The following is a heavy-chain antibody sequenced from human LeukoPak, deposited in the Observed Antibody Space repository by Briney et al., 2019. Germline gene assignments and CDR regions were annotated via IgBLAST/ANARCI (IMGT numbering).Heavy chain of an antibody. Sequence: ASVKVSCKVSGYTLTELSMHWVRQAPGKGLEWMGGFDPEDGETIYAQKFQGRVTMTEDTSTDTAYMELSSLRSEDTAVYYCAIGDHTAITRPGAFDIWGQGTMVTVSS. CDR3: AIGDHTAITRPGAFDI. CDR1: GYTLTELS. V-gene: IGHV1-24*01. CDR2: FDPEDGET. J-gene: IGHJ3*02. D-gene: IGHD5-18*01.